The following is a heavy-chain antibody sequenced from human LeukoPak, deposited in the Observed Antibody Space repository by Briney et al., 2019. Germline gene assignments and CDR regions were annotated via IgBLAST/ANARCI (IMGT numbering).Heavy chain of an antibody. D-gene: IGHD1-7*01. CDR3: ARGTGTLAQNYYYYYMDV. J-gene: IGHJ6*03. CDR1: GYTFTSYD. V-gene: IGHV1-8*01. Sequence: ASVKVSCKASGYTFTSYDINWVRQAPGQGLEWMGWMNPNSGDTVYAQKFQGRVTMTRNTSKSTAYMELSSLRSEDTAVYYCARGTGTLAQNYYYYYMDVWGKGTTVTASS. CDR2: MNPNSGDT.